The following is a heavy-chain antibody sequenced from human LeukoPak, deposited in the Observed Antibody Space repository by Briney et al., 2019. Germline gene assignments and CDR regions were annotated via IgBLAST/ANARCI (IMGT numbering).Heavy chain of an antibody. CDR1: GFSFDDYA. Sequence: PGGSLRLSCAASGFSFDDYAMHWVRQAPGKGLEWVSLISGDGGSTYYADSVKGRFTISRDNSKNSLYLQMNSLRTEDTALYYCAKDMGPYGDYANDYWGQGTLVTVSS. CDR2: ISGDGGST. V-gene: IGHV3-43*02. D-gene: IGHD4-17*01. CDR3: AKDMGPYGDYANDY. J-gene: IGHJ4*02.